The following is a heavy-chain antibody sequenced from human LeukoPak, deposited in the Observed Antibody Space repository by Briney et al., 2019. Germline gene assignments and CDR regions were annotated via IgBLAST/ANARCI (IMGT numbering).Heavy chain of an antibody. Sequence: ASVKVSCRASGYTFTGYYMHWVRQAPGQGLEWMGWINPNSGGTNYAQKFQGRVTMARDTSISTAYMELSRLRSDDTAVYYCARACCSSTSCCADYYYYMDVWGKGTTVTVSS. D-gene: IGHD2-2*01. CDR1: GYTFTGYY. CDR3: ARACCSSTSCCADYYYYMDV. CDR2: INPNSGGT. J-gene: IGHJ6*03. V-gene: IGHV1-2*02.